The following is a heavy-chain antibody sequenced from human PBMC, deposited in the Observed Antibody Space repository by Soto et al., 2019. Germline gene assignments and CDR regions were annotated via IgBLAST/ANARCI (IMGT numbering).Heavy chain of an antibody. Sequence: GGSLRLSCSASGFTFSDHAMGWVRQAPGKGLEWVAAISGTGARTFYDDSVKGRFTISRDNSRSTLYPQMNSLRAEDTAVYYCARDGWYCSGGSCYGTGNWFDPWGQGTLVTVSS. J-gene: IGHJ5*02. V-gene: IGHV3-23*01. CDR2: ISGTGART. CDR3: ARDGWYCSGGSCYGTGNWFDP. CDR1: GFTFSDHA. D-gene: IGHD2-15*01.